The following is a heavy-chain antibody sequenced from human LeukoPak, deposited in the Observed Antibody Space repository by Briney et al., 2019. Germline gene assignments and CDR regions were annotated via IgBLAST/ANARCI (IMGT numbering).Heavy chain of an antibody. Sequence: GESLKISCKGSGYSFTDYWIGWVRQMPGKGLEWMGFIYPGDSDARYSPSFQGHVTISADMSISTAYLQWSSLEASDTGMYYCARHQYSSGSDFWGQGTLVTVSS. D-gene: IGHD6-19*01. CDR2: IYPGDSDA. CDR1: GYSFTDYW. V-gene: IGHV5-51*01. J-gene: IGHJ4*02. CDR3: ARHQYSSGSDF.